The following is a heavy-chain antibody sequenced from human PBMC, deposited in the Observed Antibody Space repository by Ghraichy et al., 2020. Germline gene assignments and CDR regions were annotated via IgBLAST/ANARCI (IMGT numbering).Heavy chain of an antibody. D-gene: IGHD3-22*01. V-gene: IGHV3-7*01. J-gene: IGHJ4*02. CDR3: ARDIRRRYYDSSGACDY. Sequence: LSLTCAASGFTFSSYWMSWVRQAPGKGLEWVANIKQDGSEKYYVDSVKGRFTISRDNAKNSLYLQMNSLRAEDTAVYYCARDIRRRYYDSSGACDYWGQGTLVTVSS. CDR1: GFTFSSYW. CDR2: IKQDGSEK.